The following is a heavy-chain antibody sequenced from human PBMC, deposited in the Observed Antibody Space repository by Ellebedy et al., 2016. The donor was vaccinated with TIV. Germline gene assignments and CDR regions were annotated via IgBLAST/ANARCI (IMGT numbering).Heavy chain of an antibody. J-gene: IGHJ4*02. CDR1: GFTFSDYY. CDR2: ISSSGSTI. CDR3: ATSRDGYNWLYFDY. D-gene: IGHD5-24*01. Sequence: GRSLRLSCAASGFTFSDYYMSWIRQAPGKGLEWVSYISSSGSTIYYADSVKGRFTISRDNAKNSLYLQMNSLRAEDTAVYYCATSRDGYNWLYFDYWGQGTLVTVSS. V-gene: IGHV3-11*01.